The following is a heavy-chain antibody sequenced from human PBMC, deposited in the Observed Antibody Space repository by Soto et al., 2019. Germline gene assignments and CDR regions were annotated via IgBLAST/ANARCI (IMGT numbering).Heavy chain of an antibody. V-gene: IGHV3-66*01. Sequence: HPGGSLRLSCAASGFTVSSNYMSWVRQAPGKGLKWVSVIYSGGSTYYADSVKGRFTISRDNSKNTLYLQMNSLRAEDTAVYYCARGRLAAGTNYYYGMDVWGQGTTVTVSS. D-gene: IGHD6-13*01. CDR1: GFTVSSNY. J-gene: IGHJ6*02. CDR3: ARGRLAAGTNYYYGMDV. CDR2: IYSGGST.